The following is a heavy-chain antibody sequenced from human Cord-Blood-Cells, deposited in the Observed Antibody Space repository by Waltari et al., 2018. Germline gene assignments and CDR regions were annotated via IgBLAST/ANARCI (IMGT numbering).Heavy chain of an antibody. V-gene: IGHV4-4*02. D-gene: IGHD6-19*01. CDR1: GGSISSSNW. Sequence: QVQLQESGPGLLKPSGTLSLTCAVSGGSISSSNWWSWVRQPPGKGLEWIGEIYHSGSNHYNPSLKSRVTISVDKSKNQFSLKLSSVTAADTAVYYCARDLEHRSGWYEFPIWGQGTMVTVSS. J-gene: IGHJ3*02. CDR2: IYHSGSN. CDR3: ARDLEHRSGWYEFPI.